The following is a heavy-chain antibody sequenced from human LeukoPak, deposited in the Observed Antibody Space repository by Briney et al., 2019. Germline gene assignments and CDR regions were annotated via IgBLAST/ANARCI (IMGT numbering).Heavy chain of an antibody. CDR2: ISGSGVST. CDR3: AKDCYGRSCELVIVVFVI. J-gene: IGHJ3*02. Sequence: PGGPLRPSCQPSGFTFGGNAMSWVGQAPGKGLEWASAISGSGVSTYYAASVKARFTIPKDNSKNPLYLKMNSLRAEAPAGYYFAKDCYGRSCELVIVVFVISGQETKVTVS. D-gene: IGHD5-18*01. CDR1: GFTFGGNA. V-gene: IGHV3-23*01.